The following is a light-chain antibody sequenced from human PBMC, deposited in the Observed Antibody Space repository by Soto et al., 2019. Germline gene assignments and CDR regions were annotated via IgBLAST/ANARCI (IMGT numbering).Light chain of an antibody. Sequence: QSVLTQPPSASETPGQRVTISCSGSSSSVGFDYVDWYQHVPGAAPKLLIYRNNLRPPGVPDRFSGSKSGTSASLAISGLRTEDEAVYYCATRDDSLFVVFGGRTKLTVL. CDR3: ATRDDSLFVV. V-gene: IGLV1-47*01. J-gene: IGLJ2*01. CDR1: SSSVGFDY. CDR2: RNN.